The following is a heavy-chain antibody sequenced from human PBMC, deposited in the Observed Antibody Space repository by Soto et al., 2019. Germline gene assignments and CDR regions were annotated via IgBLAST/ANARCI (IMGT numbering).Heavy chain of an antibody. J-gene: IGHJ5*02. V-gene: IGHV1-18*01. CDR1: GYTFTTYV. CDR2: ISTYNGNT. Sequence: ASVKVSCKASGYTFTTYVISWVRQAPGQRPEWMGWISTYNGNTNYAQKLQGRVTMTTDTSTGTAYMELRSLRSDDTAVYYCARTSNYCSGGRCYSGNWFDPWGQGTLVTVSS. CDR3: ARTSNYCSGGRCYSGNWFDP. D-gene: IGHD2-15*01.